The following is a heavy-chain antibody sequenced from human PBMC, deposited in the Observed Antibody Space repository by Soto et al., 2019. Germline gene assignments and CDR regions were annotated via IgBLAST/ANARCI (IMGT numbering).Heavy chain of an antibody. V-gene: IGHV4-34*01. CDR1: AASLAGYS. CDR3: GRAARDGIQVVGTHATGVYFYY. J-gene: IGHJ4*02. D-gene: IGHD3-22*01. CDR2: VNHRGGA. Sequence: PSETLSLTCAVYAASLAGYSWTWIRQPPGKVLRWIGEVNHRGGATYSPSLQNRVTISLDTSQNQFSLRLRSLTAAAPAVNFLGRAARDGIQVVGTHATGVYFYYWGQGTPVTVSS.